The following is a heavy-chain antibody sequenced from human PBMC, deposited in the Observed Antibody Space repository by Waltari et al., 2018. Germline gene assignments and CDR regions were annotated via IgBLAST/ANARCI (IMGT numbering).Heavy chain of an antibody. J-gene: IGHJ4*02. Sequence: EVQLVESGGGLVQPGGSLRLSCAASGFTFSSNWMSWVRQAPGKGLEWVANIKQDGSEKYYVDSVKGRFTISRDNAKNSLYLQMNSLRAEDTAVYYCARDFSVYYFDYWGQGTLVTVSS. CDR1: GFTFSSNW. CDR3: ARDFSVYYFDY. V-gene: IGHV3-7*01. D-gene: IGHD3-10*01. CDR2: IKQDGSEK.